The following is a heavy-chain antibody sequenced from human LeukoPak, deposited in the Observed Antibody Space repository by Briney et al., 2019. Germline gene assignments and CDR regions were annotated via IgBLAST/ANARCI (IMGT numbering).Heavy chain of an antibody. V-gene: IGHV3-30*04. J-gene: IGHJ4*02. CDR1: GFTFSSYA. CDR2: ISYDGSNK. CDR3: VRAATGYYGGYYFDY. D-gene: IGHD3-9*01. Sequence: PGRSLRLSCAASGFTFSSYAMHWVRQAPGKGLEWVAVISYDGSNKYYADSVKGRFTISRDNSKNTLYLQMNSLRAEDTAVYYCVRAATGYYGGYYFDYWGQGTLVTVSS.